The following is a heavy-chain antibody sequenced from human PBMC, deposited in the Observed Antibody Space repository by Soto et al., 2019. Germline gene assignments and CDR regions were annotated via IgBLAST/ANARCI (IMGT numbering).Heavy chain of an antibody. J-gene: IGHJ6*02. CDR3: AKNRLGDYHYYGMDV. Sequence: EVPLLQSGGGLVQPGGSLRLSCVGSGFTFSRYAMIWVRRTPGKGLEWVSGIGDRGTTTYYADSVKGRFTISRDNSGNTLFLQMNSLRAEDTAVYYCAKNRLGDYHYYGMDVWGQGTTVTVS. CDR1: GFTFSRYA. CDR2: IGDRGTTT. V-gene: IGHV3-23*01. D-gene: IGHD4-17*01.